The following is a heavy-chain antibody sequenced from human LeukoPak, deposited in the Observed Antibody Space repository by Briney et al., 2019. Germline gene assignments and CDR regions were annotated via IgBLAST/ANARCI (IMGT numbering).Heavy chain of an antibody. Sequence: GGSLRLSCAASGFTFSSYAMSWVRQAPGKGLEWVSAISGSGGSTYYPGSVKGRFTISRENAKNSLYLQMNSLRAGDTAVYYCARGRAGYDFWSGYYWAAGYYYYGMDVWGQGTTVTVSS. V-gene: IGHV3-23*01. CDR1: GFTFSSYA. CDR2: ISGSGGST. CDR3: ARGRAGYDFWSGYYWAAGYYYYGMDV. D-gene: IGHD3-3*01. J-gene: IGHJ6*02.